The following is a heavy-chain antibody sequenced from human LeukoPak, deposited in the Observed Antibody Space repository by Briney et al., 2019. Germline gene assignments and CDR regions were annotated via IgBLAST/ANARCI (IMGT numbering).Heavy chain of an antibody. V-gene: IGHV3-48*01. CDR3: ARDQRNLYYYDSSGQGDYFDY. CDR1: GFTFSSYS. CDR2: ISSSSSTI. D-gene: IGHD3-22*01. J-gene: IGHJ4*02. Sequence: GGSLRLSCAASGFTFSSYSMNWVRQAPGKGLEWVSYISSSSSTIYYADSVKGRFTISRDNAKNSLYLQMNSLRAEDTAVYYCARDQRNLYYYDSSGQGDYFDYWGQGTLVTVSS.